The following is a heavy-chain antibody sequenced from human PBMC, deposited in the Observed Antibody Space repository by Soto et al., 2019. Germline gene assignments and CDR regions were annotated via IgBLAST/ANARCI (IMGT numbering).Heavy chain of an antibody. D-gene: IGHD5-18*01. CDR3: ARASRGYSCEAAFDY. CDR2: ISAYNGNT. V-gene: IGHV1-18*01. Sequence: QVQLVQSGAEVKKPGASVKVSCKASGYTFTNSGISWVRQAPGQGLEWMGWISAYNGNTNYAQKLQGRVTMTTDTSTSTAYMELRSLRSDDTAVYYCARASRGYSCEAAFDYWGQGTLVTVSS. CDR1: GYTFTNSG. J-gene: IGHJ4*02.